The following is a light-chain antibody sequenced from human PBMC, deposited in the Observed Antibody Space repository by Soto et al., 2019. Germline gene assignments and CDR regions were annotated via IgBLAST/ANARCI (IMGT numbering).Light chain of an antibody. CDR2: AAS. V-gene: IGKV3-15*01. CDR1: QSVGSN. Sequence: MTQSPSSLSASVGHRFTITCQASQSVGSNLAWYQQKPGQAPRLLIYAASTRATGIPARFSGSGSGTEFTLTISSMQSEDFAVYYCQQYNNWSFGHGTGLEIK. J-gene: IGKJ5*01. CDR3: QQYNNWS.